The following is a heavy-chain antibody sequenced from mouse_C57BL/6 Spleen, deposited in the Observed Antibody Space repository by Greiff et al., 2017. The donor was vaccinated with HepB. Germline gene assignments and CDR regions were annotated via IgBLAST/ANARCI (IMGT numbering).Heavy chain of an antibody. Sequence: QVQLKQPGAELVRPGTSVKLSCKASGYTFTSYWMHWVKQRPGQGLEWIGVIDPSDSYTNYNQKFKGKATLTVDTSSSTAYMQLSSLTSEDSAVYYCARWDGSSSWFAYWGQGTLVTVSA. CDR1: GYTFTSYW. J-gene: IGHJ3*01. V-gene: IGHV1-59*01. CDR3: ARWDGSSSWFAY. D-gene: IGHD1-1*01. CDR2: IDPSDSYT.